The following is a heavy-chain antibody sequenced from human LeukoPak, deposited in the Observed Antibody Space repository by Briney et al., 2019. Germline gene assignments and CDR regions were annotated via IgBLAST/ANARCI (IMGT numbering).Heavy chain of an antibody. CDR2: ISSSCSTI. J-gene: IGHJ4*02. D-gene: IGHD2-2*01. CDR3: ARRVVSDY. CDR1: GFTFSSYE. Sequence: PGGSLRLSCAASGFTFSSYEMNWVRQAPGKGLEWVSYISSSCSTIYYADSVKGRFTISRDNAKNSLYLQMNSLRAEDTAVYYCARRVVSDYWGQGTLVTVSS. V-gene: IGHV3-48*03.